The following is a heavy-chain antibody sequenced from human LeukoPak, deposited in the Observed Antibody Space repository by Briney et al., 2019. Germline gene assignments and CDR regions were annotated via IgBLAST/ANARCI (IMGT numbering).Heavy chain of an antibody. CDR3: ARGARLYCSGGSCYSGY. V-gene: IGHV1-46*01. D-gene: IGHD2-15*01. Sequence: ASVKVSCKASGYTFTSYYMHWVRQAPGQGLEWMGIINLSGGSTSYAQKFQGGVTMTRDTSTSTVYMELSSLRSEDTAVYYCARGARLYCSGGSCYSGYWGQGTLVTVSS. CDR1: GYTFTSYY. CDR2: INLSGGST. J-gene: IGHJ4*02.